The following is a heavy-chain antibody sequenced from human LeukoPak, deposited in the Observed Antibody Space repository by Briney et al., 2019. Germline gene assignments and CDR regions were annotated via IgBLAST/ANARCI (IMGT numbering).Heavy chain of an antibody. Sequence: GESLKISCKGSGYSFTSYWIGWVRQMPGKGLEWMGIIYPGDSDTRYSPPFQGQVTISADKSISTAYLQWSSLKASDTAMYYCARQRSEMATIHYYYFDYWGQGTLVTVSS. CDR3: ARQRSEMATIHYYYFDY. CDR1: GYSFTSYW. CDR2: IYPGDSDT. V-gene: IGHV5-51*01. J-gene: IGHJ4*02. D-gene: IGHD5-24*01.